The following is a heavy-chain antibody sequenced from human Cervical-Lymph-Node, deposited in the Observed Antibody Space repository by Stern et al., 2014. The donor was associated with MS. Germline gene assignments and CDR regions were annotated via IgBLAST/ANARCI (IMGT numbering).Heavy chain of an antibody. CDR2: IFSVFGTP. D-gene: IGHD6-13*01. CDR3: ALSSETSDRWYSLGYDL. CDR1: GGTFSKFP. J-gene: IGHJ5*02. Sequence: VQLEESGAEVTKPGSSVKLSCKASGGTFSKFPSSWVRQAPGQGLEWMGGIFSVFGTPTYAQEFRGRGTITADVSTSTVYMELSSLRSDDTAVYYCALSSETSDRWYSLGYDLWGQGTLVTVSS. V-gene: IGHV1-69*01.